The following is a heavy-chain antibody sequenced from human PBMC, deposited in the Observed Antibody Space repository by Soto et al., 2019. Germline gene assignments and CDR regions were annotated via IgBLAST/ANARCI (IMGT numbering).Heavy chain of an antibody. D-gene: IGHD2-21*01. V-gene: IGHV3-23*01. J-gene: IGHJ3*02. CDR3: AKHLPSQKKQRLVADAFHI. Sequence: EVRLLESGGGLVQPGGSLRLSCAASGFTFPNYAMSWVRQAPGKGLEWVSVVTGRASSTYYADSVEGRFTISRDNSRNTLFLQMNSQRAEDTAVHYFAKHLPSQKKQRLVADAFHIWGRRTNLTVSS. CDR1: GFTFPNYA. CDR2: VTGRASST.